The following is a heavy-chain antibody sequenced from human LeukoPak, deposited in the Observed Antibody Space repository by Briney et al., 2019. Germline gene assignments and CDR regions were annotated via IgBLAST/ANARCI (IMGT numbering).Heavy chain of an antibody. CDR1: GYTFTSYA. CDR2: IDAGNGNT. J-gene: IGHJ6*03. V-gene: IGHV1-3*01. CDR3: ARDSLETSYYYYMDV. Sequence: WALVKVSCKASGYTFTSYAMHWVRQAPGQRLEWMGWIDAGNGNTKYSQKFQGRVTITRDTSASTAYMELSSLISEDTAVYYCARDSLETSYYYYMDVWGKGTTVTVSS.